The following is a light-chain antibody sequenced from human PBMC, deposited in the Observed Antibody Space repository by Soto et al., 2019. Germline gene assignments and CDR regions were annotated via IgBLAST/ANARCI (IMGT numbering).Light chain of an antibody. CDR1: QSVLYSSNNKNY. CDR3: QQDYSTPLA. J-gene: IGKJ1*01. V-gene: IGKV4-1*01. CDR2: WAS. Sequence: DIVMTQSPDSLAVSLGERATINCKSSQSVLYSSNNKNYLAWYQQKPRQPPKLLIYWASTRESGVPDRLRGSGSGTDFAVTISSLQAEDVAVYYCQQDYSTPLAFGQGTKVEIK.